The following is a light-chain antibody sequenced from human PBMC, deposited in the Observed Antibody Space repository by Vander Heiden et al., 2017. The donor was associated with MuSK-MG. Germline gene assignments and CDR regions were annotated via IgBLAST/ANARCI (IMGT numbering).Light chain of an antibody. CDR3: SSYTSSSTMV. V-gene: IGLV2-14*04. CDR1: SSDVGGYNY. Sequence: SPGQSITISCTGTSSDVGGYNYVSWYRQHPGRAPKLMIYDVSNRPSGVSNRFSGSKSGNTASLTISGLQAEDEADYYCSSYTSSSTMVFGGGTKLTVL. CDR2: DVS. J-gene: IGLJ3*02.